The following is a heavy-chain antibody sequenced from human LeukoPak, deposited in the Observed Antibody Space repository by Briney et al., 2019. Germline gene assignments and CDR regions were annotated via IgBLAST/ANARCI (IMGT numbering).Heavy chain of an antibody. CDR2: TYYRSKWYN. J-gene: IGHJ5*02. D-gene: IGHD6-13*01. Sequence: SQTLSLTCAISGDSVSSNSAAWNWIRQSPSRGLESLGRTYYRSKWYNDYAVSVKSRITINPDTSKNQFSLQLNSVTPEDTAVYYCARDTLYSSSWYPLWFDPWGQGTLVTVSS. CDR1: GDSVSSNSAA. CDR3: ARDTLYSSSWYPLWFDP. V-gene: IGHV6-1*01.